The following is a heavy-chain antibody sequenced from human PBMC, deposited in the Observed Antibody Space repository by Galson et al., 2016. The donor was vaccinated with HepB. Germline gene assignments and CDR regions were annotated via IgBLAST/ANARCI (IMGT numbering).Heavy chain of an antibody. CDR3: SRATKLYYYDSSGYGY. Sequence: SLRLSCAASGLTFGDYAMSWFRQAPGMGLEWVGFIRSKTYGATAEYAPSLKGRFSISRDDSNSIAYLQMNSLKTEDTAVYYCSRATKLYYYDSSGYGYWGQGTLVTVSS. J-gene: IGHJ4*02. D-gene: IGHD3-22*01. V-gene: IGHV3-49*03. CDR2: IRSKTYGATA. CDR1: GLTFGDYA.